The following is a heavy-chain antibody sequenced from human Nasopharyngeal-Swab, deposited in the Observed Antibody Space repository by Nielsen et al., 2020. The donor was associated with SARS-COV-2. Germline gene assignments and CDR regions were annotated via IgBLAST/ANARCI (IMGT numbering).Heavy chain of an antibody. J-gene: IGHJ5*02. CDR1: GGSVSSGSYY. V-gene: IGHV4-61*01. Sequence: SETLSLNCTVSGGSVSSGSYYWSWIRQPPGKGLEWIGYIYYSGSTNYNPSLKSRVTISVDTSKNQFSLKLSSVTAADTAVYYCAREPSMVRGPFDPWGQGTLVTVSS. CDR3: AREPSMVRGPFDP. D-gene: IGHD3-10*01. CDR2: IYYSGST.